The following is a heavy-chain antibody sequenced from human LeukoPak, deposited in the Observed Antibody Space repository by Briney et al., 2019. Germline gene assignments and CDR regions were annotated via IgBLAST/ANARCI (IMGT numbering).Heavy chain of an antibody. CDR1: GASISSYS. V-gene: IGHV4-59*12. D-gene: IGHD3-10*01. J-gene: IGHJ6*02. CDR3: ARAPIRYGSGRPYYYGMDV. Sequence: SETLSLTCTVSGASISSYSWSWIRQPPGKGLDYIGYTYYSGSTNYNPSLKSRVTISVDTSKNQFSLKLSSVTAADTAVYYCARAPIRYGSGRPYYYGMDVWGQGTTVTVSS. CDR2: TYYSGST.